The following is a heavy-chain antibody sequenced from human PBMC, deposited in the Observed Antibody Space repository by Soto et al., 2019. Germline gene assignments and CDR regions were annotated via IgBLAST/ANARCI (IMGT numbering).Heavy chain of an antibody. D-gene: IGHD3-22*01. Sequence: QITLKESGPTLVKPTQTLTLTCTFSGFSLSTSGVGVGWIRQPPGKALEWLALIYWDDDKRYSPSLKSRLTITKDTSXXQXVXXMTNMDPVDTATYYCAHRPYYYDSSGYYTYDAFDIWGQGTMVTVSS. V-gene: IGHV2-5*02. CDR3: AHRPYYYDSSGYYTYDAFDI. CDR2: IYWDDDK. CDR1: GFSLSTSGVG. J-gene: IGHJ3*02.